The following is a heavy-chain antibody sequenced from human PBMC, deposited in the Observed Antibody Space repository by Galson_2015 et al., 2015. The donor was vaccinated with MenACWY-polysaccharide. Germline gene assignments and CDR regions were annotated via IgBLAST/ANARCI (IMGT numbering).Heavy chain of an antibody. CDR1: GFTLGSYW. CDR3: AIEAPAHDFWSACQRA. J-gene: IGHJ5*01. Sequence: SLRLSCEASGFTLGSYWMQWVRHAPGKGLEWASRDNSDASIKTYADSVKGRFTISRDNDKNTLYLQMDSLRAEVSAVYYCAIEAPAHDFWSACQRAWCHGTLVTVSS. D-gene: IGHD3-3*01. V-gene: IGHV3-74*03. CDR2: DNSDASIK.